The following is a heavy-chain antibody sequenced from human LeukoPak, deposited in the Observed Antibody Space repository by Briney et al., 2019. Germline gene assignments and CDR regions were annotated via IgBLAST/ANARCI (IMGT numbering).Heavy chain of an antibody. Sequence: GGSLRLSCAASGFTFDDYGMSWVRQAPRKGLEWVSGINWNGGSTGYADSVKGRFTIFRDNAKNSLYLQVNSMRAEDTAFYYCARGGGYADYYMDVWGKGTTVTVSS. V-gene: IGHV3-20*04. CDR3: ARGGGYADYYMDV. D-gene: IGHD5-12*01. CDR1: GFTFDDYG. CDR2: INWNGGST. J-gene: IGHJ6*03.